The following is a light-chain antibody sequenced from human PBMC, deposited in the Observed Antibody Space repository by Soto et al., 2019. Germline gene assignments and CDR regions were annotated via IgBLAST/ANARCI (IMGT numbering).Light chain of an antibody. J-gene: IGLJ1*01. CDR3: CSFTSITTYV. CDR1: SSDVGAYNY. CDR2: EVS. Sequence: SVLTQPASVSGSLGQSITLSCPGTSSDVGAYNYVSWYQQQPGKAPKLMISEVSNRPSGVSNRFSGSKSGNTASLIISGLQAEDEADYYCCSFTSITTYVFGTGTKVTVL. V-gene: IGLV2-14*01.